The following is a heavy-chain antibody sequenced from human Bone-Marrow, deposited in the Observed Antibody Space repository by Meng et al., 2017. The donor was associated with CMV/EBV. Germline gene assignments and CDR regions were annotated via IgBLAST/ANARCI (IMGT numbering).Heavy chain of an antibody. J-gene: IGHJ5*02. Sequence: ESLRLSCTVSGGSINSNNYYWGWIRQPPGKGLEWIGSIYYSGDTYYNPSLKSRVTISKDTSKSQFSLKLRSVTAADTAVYYCATGESSSYYYDPWGQGTLVTVSS. V-gene: IGHV4-39*07. D-gene: IGHD6-6*01. CDR3: ATGESSSYYYDP. CDR1: GGSINSNNYY. CDR2: IYYSGDT.